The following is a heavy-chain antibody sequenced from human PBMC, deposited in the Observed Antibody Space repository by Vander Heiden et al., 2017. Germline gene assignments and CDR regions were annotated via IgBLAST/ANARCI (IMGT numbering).Heavy chain of an antibody. CDR2: INHSGST. CDR3: ARGPRSRSGYYSGAFDI. J-gene: IGHJ3*02. CDR1: GGSFSGYY. D-gene: IGHD3-22*01. Sequence: QVQLQQWGAGLLKPSETLSLTCAVYGGSFSGYYWSWIRQPPEKGLEWIGEINHSGSTNYNPSLKSRVTISVDTSKNQFSLKLSSVTAADTAVYYCARGPRSRSGYYSGAFDIWGQGTMVTVSS. V-gene: IGHV4-34*01.